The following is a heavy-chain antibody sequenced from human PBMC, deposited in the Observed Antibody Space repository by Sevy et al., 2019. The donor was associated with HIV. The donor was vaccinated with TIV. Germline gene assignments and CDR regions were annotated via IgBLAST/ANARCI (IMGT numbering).Heavy chain of an antibody. J-gene: IGHJ4*02. CDR3: ARGGDFNDRSAKRDFDY. Sequence: GGSLRLSCAASGFTFSNYGMHWVRQAPDKGLEWVAVLWNDGSNKYYADSVKGRFTISRDNSKNTLYLQMNILRVEDTAVYFCARGGDFNDRSAKRDFDYWGQGTLVTVSS. V-gene: IGHV3-33*01. CDR2: LWNDGSNK. CDR1: GFTFSNYG. D-gene: IGHD3-22*01.